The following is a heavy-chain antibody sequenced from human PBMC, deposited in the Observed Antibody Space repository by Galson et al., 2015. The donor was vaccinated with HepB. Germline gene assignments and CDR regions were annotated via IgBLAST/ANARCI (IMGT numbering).Heavy chain of an antibody. Sequence: SLRLSCAVFGFSVKNNYMTWIRQAPGKGLECVAHIYSGGDSFYGDSVKGRFTVSRDISKNTVYLQMNSLRVEDAAVYYCAKGGLTTPRYLGQGTLVTVSS. CDR3: AKGGLTTPRY. CDR2: IYSGGDS. J-gene: IGHJ4*02. CDR1: GFSVKNNY. V-gene: IGHV3-53*01. D-gene: IGHD2-15*01.